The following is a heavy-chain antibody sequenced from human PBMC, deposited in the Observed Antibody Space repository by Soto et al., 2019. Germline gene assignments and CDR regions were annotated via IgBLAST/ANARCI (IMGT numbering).Heavy chain of an antibody. V-gene: IGHV5-51*01. D-gene: IGHD2-2*01. Sequence: PGESLKISCKGSGYSFTSYWIGWVRQMPGKGLEWMGIIYPGDSDTRYSPSFQGQVTISADKSISTAYLQWSSLKASDTVMYYCAGRALGFCIITSCAPSYYYFYYMDVWGKGTTVTVSS. J-gene: IGHJ6*03. CDR3: AGRALGFCIITSCAPSYYYFYYMDV. CDR1: GYSFTSYW. CDR2: IYPGDSDT.